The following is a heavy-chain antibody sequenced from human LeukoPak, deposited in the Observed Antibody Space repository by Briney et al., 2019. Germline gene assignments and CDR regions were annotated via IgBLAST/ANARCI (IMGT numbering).Heavy chain of an antibody. D-gene: IGHD6-13*01. CDR1: RFTFSKYW. J-gene: IGHJ4*02. CDR3: AVSYSGSLDY. Sequence: GGSLRLSCAASRFTFSKYWMNWVRQAPGKGLEWVANIKQDGSEKYYVDSVKGRFTISRDNAKNSLYLQLNSLRAEDTAVYYCAVSYSGSLDYWGQGTLVTVSS. V-gene: IGHV3-7*02. CDR2: IKQDGSEK.